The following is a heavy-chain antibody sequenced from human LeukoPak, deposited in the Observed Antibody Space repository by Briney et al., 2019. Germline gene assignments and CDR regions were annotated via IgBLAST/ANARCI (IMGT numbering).Heavy chain of an antibody. CDR1: GFTFSSYE. J-gene: IGHJ4*02. V-gene: IGHV3-48*03. D-gene: IGHD5-18*01. CDR3: ARDQGKYSHGQLDY. CDR2: ISNSGHNV. Sequence: QPRGSLRLSCAASGFTFSSYEMTWVRQAPGKGLEYISYISNSGHNVYYADSVKGRFTISRDNAKSSLYLQVDSLRAEDTAVYYCARDQGKYSHGQLDYWGQGILVTVSA.